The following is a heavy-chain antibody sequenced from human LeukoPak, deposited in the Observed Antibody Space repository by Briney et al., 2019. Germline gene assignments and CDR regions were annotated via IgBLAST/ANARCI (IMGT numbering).Heavy chain of an antibody. J-gene: IGHJ3*02. D-gene: IGHD4-11*01. Sequence: ASVKVSCKASGYPFTNYEVHWVRQATGQGLEWMGWMNPKTGNTGSAQKFQGRVTITGNTSISTAYMELSSLRSEDTAVYYCVRIYYSNAFDIWGQGTMVTVSS. CDR2: MNPKTGNT. CDR3: VRIYYSNAFDI. V-gene: IGHV1-8*01. CDR1: GYPFTNYE.